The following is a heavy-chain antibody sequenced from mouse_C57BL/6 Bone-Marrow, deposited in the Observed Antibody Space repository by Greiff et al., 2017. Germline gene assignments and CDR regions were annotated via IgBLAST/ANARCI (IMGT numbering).Heavy chain of an antibody. J-gene: IGHJ3*01. V-gene: IGHV5-4*01. D-gene: IGHD2-4*01. Sequence: EVMLVESGGGLVKPGGSLKLSCAASGFNFSSYAMSWVRQTPEKRLEWVATISDGGSYTYYPDNVKGRFTISRDNAKNNLYLQMSHLKSEDTAMYYCARDRRGLRRGFAYWGQGTLVTVSA. CDR2: ISDGGSYT. CDR3: ARDRRGLRRGFAY. CDR1: GFNFSSYA.